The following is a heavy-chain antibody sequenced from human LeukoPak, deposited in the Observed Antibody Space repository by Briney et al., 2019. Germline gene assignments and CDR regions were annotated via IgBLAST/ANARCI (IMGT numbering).Heavy chain of an antibody. J-gene: IGHJ6*02. CDR1: GFTVSSNY. Sequence: PGGSLRLSCAASGFTVSSNYMSWVRQAPGKGLEWVSVIYSGGSTYYADSVKGRFTISRHNSKNTLYLQMNSLRAEDTAVYYCASALVPGGSYNTFYYYGMDVWGQGTTVTVSS. V-gene: IGHV3-53*04. CDR3: ASALVPGGSYNTFYYYGMDV. CDR2: IYSGGST. D-gene: IGHD1-26*01.